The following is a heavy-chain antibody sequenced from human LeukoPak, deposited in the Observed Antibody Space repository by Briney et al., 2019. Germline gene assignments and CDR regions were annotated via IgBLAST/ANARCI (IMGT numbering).Heavy chain of an antibody. CDR3: TTDLPYYGSSLGDAFDI. D-gene: IGHD3-22*01. CDR1: GLTFSNAW. Sequence: GGSLRLSCAASGLTFSNAWMSWVRQAPGKGLEWVGRIKSKTDGGTTDYAAPVKGRFTISRDDSKNTLYLQMNSLKTEDTAVYYCTTDLPYYGSSLGDAFDIWGQGTMVTVSS. CDR2: IKSKTDGGTT. J-gene: IGHJ3*02. V-gene: IGHV3-15*01.